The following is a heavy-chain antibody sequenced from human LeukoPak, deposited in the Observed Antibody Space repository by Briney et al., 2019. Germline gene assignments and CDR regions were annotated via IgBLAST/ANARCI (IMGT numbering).Heavy chain of an antibody. CDR2: ISAYNGNT. CDR1: GYTFTSYG. V-gene: IGHV1-18*01. Sequence: ASVKVSCKASGYTFTSYGISWVRQAPGQGLEWMGWISAYNGNTNYAQKLQGRVTMTTDTSTSTAYMELRSLRSDDTAVYYCARTDMATTDDYYYYMDVWGKGTTVTVSS. J-gene: IGHJ6*03. D-gene: IGHD5-24*01. CDR3: ARTDMATTDDYYYYMDV.